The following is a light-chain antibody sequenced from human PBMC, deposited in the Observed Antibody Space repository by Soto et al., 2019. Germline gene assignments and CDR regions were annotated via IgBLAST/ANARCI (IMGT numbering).Light chain of an antibody. CDR1: SSNIGAGYD. Sequence: QSVLTPPPSVSGAPGQRVTISCTGSSSNIGAGYDVHWYQQLPGTAPKLLIYGNSNRPSGVPDRFSGSKSGTSASLAITGLQAEEEADYYCQSYDSSRSGVVFGGGTKLTVL. CDR3: QSYDSSRSGVV. CDR2: GNS. V-gene: IGLV1-40*01. J-gene: IGLJ2*01.